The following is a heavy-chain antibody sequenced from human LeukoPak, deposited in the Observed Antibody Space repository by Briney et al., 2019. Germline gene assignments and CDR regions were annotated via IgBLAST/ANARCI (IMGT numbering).Heavy chain of an antibody. CDR3: ASFAGYNDFDY. D-gene: IGHD5-24*01. Sequence: SVKVSCKASGGTFISYGISWVRQAPGQGREGMGGIIPIFGRGNYAQKFQGRVRITADEATSTDYMELSSLRSEDTAVYYCASFAGYNDFDYWGQGTLVTVSS. CDR1: GGTFISYG. V-gene: IGHV1-69*01. J-gene: IGHJ4*02. CDR2: IIPIFGRG.